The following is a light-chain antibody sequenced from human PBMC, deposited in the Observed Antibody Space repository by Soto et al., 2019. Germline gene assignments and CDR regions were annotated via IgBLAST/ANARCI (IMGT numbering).Light chain of an antibody. CDR3: QQYDYLVT. CDR2: DAS. J-gene: IGKJ5*01. Sequence: DIQMTQSPSSLSASVGDRVTITYQASQDIRNSLNWYQQKPGRAPKLLIYDASNVETGVPSRFSGTGSGTHFSFSISSLQPEDFATYYCQQYDYLVTFGQGTRVEIK. CDR1: QDIRNS. V-gene: IGKV1-33*01.